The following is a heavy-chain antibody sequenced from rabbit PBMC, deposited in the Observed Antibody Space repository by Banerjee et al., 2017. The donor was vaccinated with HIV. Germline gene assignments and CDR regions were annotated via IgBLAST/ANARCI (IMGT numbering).Heavy chain of an antibody. Sequence: QEQLEESGGGLVKPEGSLTLTCEASGFDLNKYNYMCWVRQAPGKGLEWIACIYAGSSGSTYYASWAKGRFTISKTSSTTVTLQMTSLTAADTATYFCARDFASSSGYYRYGMDLWGPGTLVTDS. D-gene: IGHD1-1*01. CDR2: IYAGSSGST. CDR1: GFDLNKYNY. J-gene: IGHJ6*01. V-gene: IGHV1S45*01. CDR3: ARDFASSSGYYRYGMDL.